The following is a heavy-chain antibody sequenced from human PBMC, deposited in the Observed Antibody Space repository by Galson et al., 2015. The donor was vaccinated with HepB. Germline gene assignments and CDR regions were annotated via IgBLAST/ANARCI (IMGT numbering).Heavy chain of an antibody. J-gene: IGHJ4*02. Sequence: SLRLSCAASGFPFSSYAMSWVRQAPGKGLEWVSAISGTGGYITYADSVKGRFTISRDNSKNTLYLQMTNLSDEDTAIYYCAKRGGTALGTGYFDFWGQGTLVTVSS. CDR2: ISGTGGYI. CDR3: AKRGGTALGTGYFDF. V-gene: IGHV3-23*01. CDR1: GFPFSSYA. D-gene: IGHD6-13*01.